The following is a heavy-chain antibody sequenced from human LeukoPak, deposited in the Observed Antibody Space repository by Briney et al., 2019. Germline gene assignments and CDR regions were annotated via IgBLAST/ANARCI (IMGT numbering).Heavy chain of an antibody. V-gene: IGHV1-69*13. CDR1: GGTFSSYA. CDR3: ARGVGLGHQLLYYYYYYMDV. D-gene: IGHD2-2*01. J-gene: IGHJ6*03. CDR2: IIPIFGTA. Sequence: SVKVSCKASGGTFSSYAISWWRQAPGQGLEWMGGIIPIFGTANYAQKFQGRVTITADESTSTAYMELSSLRSEDTAVYYCARGVGLGHQLLYYYYYYMDVWGKGTTVTVSS.